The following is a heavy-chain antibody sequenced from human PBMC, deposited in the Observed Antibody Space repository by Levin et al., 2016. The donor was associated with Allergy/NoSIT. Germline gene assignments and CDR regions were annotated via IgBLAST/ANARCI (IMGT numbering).Heavy chain of an antibody. J-gene: IGHJ4*02. CDR3: ARAVNDYGDYYFDY. CDR2: IYSGGST. CDR1: GFTVSSNY. Sequence: GRSLRLSCAASGFTVSSNYMSWVRQAPRKGLEWVSVIYSGGSTYYADSVKGRFTISRDNSKNTLYLQMNSLRAEDTAVYYCARAVNDYGDYYFDYWGQGTLVTVSS. V-gene: IGHV3-66*02. D-gene: IGHD4-17*01.